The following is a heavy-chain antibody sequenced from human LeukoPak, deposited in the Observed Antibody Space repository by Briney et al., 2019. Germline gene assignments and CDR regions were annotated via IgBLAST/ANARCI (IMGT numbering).Heavy chain of an antibody. CDR1: GGSISSSSYY. J-gene: IGHJ5*02. V-gene: IGHV4-39*01. CDR3: ARAYSSSWYFNWFGP. D-gene: IGHD6-13*01. Sequence: SETLSLTCTVSGGSISSSSYYWGWIRQPPGKGLEWIGSIYYSGSTYYKPSLKSRVTISVDTSKNQFSLNLSSVTAADTAVYYCARAYSSSWYFNWFGPWGQGTLVTVSS. CDR2: IYYSGST.